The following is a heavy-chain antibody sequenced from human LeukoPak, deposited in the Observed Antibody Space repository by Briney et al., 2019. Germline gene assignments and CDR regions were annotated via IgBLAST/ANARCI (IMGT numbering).Heavy chain of an antibody. D-gene: IGHD5-12*01. CDR1: GFTFSSYS. Sequence: GGSLRLSCAASGFTFSSYSMNWVRQAPGKGLEWVSSISSSSSYIYYADSVKGRFTISRDNAKNSLYLQMNSLRAGDTAVYYRARSGYSGYDPSYYWGQGTLVTVSS. J-gene: IGHJ4*02. V-gene: IGHV3-21*01. CDR2: ISSSSSYI. CDR3: ARSGYSGYDPSYY.